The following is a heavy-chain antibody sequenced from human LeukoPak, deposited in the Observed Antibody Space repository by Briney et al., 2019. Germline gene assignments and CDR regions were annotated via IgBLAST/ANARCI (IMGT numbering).Heavy chain of an antibody. J-gene: IGHJ4*02. CDR3: ARDLVGGAYYFDY. CDR2: ISSSGSTI. Sequence: GGSLRLSCAASGFTFSDYYMSWIHQAPGKGLEWVSYISSSGSTIYYADSVKGRFTISRDNAKNSLYLQMNSLRAEDTAVYYCARDLVGGAYYFDYWGQGTLVTVSS. V-gene: IGHV3-11*01. CDR1: GFTFSDYY.